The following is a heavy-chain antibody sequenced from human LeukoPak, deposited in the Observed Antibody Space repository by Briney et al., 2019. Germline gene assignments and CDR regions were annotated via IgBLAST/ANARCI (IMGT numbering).Heavy chain of an antibody. J-gene: IGHJ3*01. CDR3: ARDPNGDYLGAFEL. CDR2: IPGGGAP. V-gene: IGHV3-23*01. CDR1: GFTLARFA. D-gene: IGHD4-17*01. Sequence: GGSLRLSCVASGFTLARFAVMWLRQAPGRRLEWVSVIPGGGAPRYADSVKGRFTISRDNSKNTLYLQMNSLRAEDSAQYFCARDPNGDYLGAFELCGQGTVVTVSS.